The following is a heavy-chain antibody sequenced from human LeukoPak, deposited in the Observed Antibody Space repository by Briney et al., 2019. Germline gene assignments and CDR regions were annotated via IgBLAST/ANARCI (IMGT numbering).Heavy chain of an antibody. J-gene: IGHJ4*02. CDR3: ASPNPHSSSWYSFDY. Sequence: SQTLSLTCAVSGGSISSGGYSWSWIRQHPGKGLEWIGYIYYSGSTYYNPSLKSRVTISVDTSKNQFSLKLSSVTAADTAVYYCASPNPHSSSWYSFDYWGQGTLVTVSS. V-gene: IGHV4-31*11. D-gene: IGHD6-13*01. CDR2: IYYSGST. CDR1: GGSISSGGYS.